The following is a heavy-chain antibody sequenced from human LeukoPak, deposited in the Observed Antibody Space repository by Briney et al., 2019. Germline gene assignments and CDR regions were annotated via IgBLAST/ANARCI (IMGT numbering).Heavy chain of an antibody. D-gene: IGHD3-10*01. Sequence: PSETLSLTCTVSGGSISSGGYYWSWIRQHPGKGLEWIGYIYYSGSTYYNPSLKSRVTISVDTSKNQFSLKLSSVTAADTAVYYCARVTQITMVRGVHLDYWGQGTLVTVSS. J-gene: IGHJ4*02. CDR1: GGSISSGGYY. CDR2: IYYSGST. V-gene: IGHV4-31*03. CDR3: ARVTQITMVRGVHLDY.